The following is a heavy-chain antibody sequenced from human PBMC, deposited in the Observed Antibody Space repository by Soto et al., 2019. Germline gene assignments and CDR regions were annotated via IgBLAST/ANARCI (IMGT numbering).Heavy chain of an antibody. CDR3: ARGAEIAAAAGNPGGDY. CDR2: ISAYNGNT. Sequence: ASVKVSCKASGYTFTSYGISWVRQAPGQGLEWMGWISAYNGNTNYAQKLQGRVTMTTDNSKSTLYLRMNSLRAEDTAVYYCARGAEIAAAAGNPGGDYWGQGTLVTVSS. J-gene: IGHJ4*02. V-gene: IGHV1-18*01. D-gene: IGHD6-13*01. CDR1: GYTFTSYG.